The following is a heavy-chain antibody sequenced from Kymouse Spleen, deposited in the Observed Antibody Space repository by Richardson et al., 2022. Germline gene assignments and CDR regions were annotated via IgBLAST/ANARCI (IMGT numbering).Heavy chain of an antibody. J-gene: IGHJ3*02. CDR2: IGTAGDT. V-gene: IGHV3-13*01. Sequence: EVQLVESGGGLVQPGGSLRLSCAASGFTFSSYDMHWVRQATGKGLEWVSAIGTAGDTYYPGSVKGRFTISRENAKNSLYLQMNSLRAGDTAVYYCAREGIVGATGAFDIWGQGTMVTVSS. CDR1: GFTFSSYD. CDR3: AREGIVGATGAFDI. D-gene: IGHD1-26*01.